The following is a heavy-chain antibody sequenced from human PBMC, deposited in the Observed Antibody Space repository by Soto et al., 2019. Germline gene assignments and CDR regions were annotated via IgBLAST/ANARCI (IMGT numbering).Heavy chain of an antibody. J-gene: IGHJ4*02. CDR2: IWYDGSNK. Sequence: LRLSCAASGFTFSSYGMHWVRQAPGKGLEWVAVIWYDGSNKYYADSVKGRFTISRDNSKNTLYLQMNSLRAEDTAVYYCARESIEMVGATGGIDYWGQGTLVTVSS. D-gene: IGHD1-26*01. CDR3: ARESIEMVGATGGIDY. CDR1: GFTFSSYG. V-gene: IGHV3-33*01.